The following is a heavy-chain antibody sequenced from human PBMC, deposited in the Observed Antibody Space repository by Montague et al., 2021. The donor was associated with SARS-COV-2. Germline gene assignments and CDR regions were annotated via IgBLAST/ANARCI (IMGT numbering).Heavy chain of an antibody. CDR1: GGSISSSSYY. CDR2: IYYSGST. CDR3: ARDQGYNWNYYYYYGMDV. D-gene: IGHD1-20*01. Sequence: SETLSLTCTVSGGSISSSSYYWGWIRQPPGKGLEWIGSIYYSGSTYYSPSLKSRVTISVDTSKNQFSLKLSSVTAADTAVYYCARDQGYNWNYYYYYGMDVWGQGTTVTVSS. V-gene: IGHV4-39*07. J-gene: IGHJ6*02.